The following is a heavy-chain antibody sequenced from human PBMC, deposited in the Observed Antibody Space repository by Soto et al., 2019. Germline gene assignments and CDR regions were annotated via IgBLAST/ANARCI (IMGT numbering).Heavy chain of an antibody. Sequence: QVQLVESGGGVVQPGRSLRLSCAASGFTFSSYGMHWVRQAPDRGLEWVALIWYDGSKKYYADSVKGRFTISRDNSKNTLYLQMNSLRAEDTAVYYCARDSSGYSLDYWGQGTLVTVSS. CDR3: ARDSSGYSLDY. D-gene: IGHD3-22*01. V-gene: IGHV3-33*01. J-gene: IGHJ4*02. CDR2: IWYDGSKK. CDR1: GFTFSSYG.